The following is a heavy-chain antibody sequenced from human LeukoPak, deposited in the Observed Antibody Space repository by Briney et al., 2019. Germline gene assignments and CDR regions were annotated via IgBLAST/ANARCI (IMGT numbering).Heavy chain of an antibody. CDR2: ISGSGGST. J-gene: IGHJ4*02. CDR1: GFTFSSYA. V-gene: IGHV3-23*01. CDR3: AREGVYYYGSGSSYYFDY. Sequence: GGSLRLSCAASGFTFSSYAMSWVRQAPGKGLEWVSAISGSGGSTYYVDSVKGRFTISRHNSKNTLYLQMNSLRAEDTAVYYCAREGVYYYGSGSSYYFDYWGQGTLVTVSS. D-gene: IGHD3-10*01.